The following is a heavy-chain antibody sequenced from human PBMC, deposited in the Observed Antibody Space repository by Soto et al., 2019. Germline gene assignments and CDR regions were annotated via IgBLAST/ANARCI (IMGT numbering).Heavy chain of an antibody. J-gene: IGHJ4*02. CDR1: GFTFSSYW. V-gene: IGHV3-74*01. Sequence: EVQLVESGGGLVQPGGSLRLSCAASGFTFSSYWMHWVRQAPGKGLVWVSRLKSDGSGTTYADSVKGRLTISRDNAKNTMYLQMNGLRAEDRAVYDCVGGDGDYYDGNGYLGRHWGQGTLVTVSS. CDR3: VGGDGDYYDGNGYLGRH. D-gene: IGHD3-22*01. CDR2: LKSDGSGT.